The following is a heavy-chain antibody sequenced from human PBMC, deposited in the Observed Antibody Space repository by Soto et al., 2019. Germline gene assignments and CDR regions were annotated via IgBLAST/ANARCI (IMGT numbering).Heavy chain of an antibody. J-gene: IGHJ4*02. D-gene: IGHD2-15*01. V-gene: IGHV4-34*01. CDR1: GGSFSGYY. CDR3: ARDRQRGYCTGGSCYSYFDY. CDR2: VDQGGST. Sequence: QVQLQQWGAGLLKPSETLSLTCAISGGSFSGYYWSWIRQPPGMGREWIGEVDQGGSTNYNPSLKSRVTISGDTSKNQFSLKVNSVTAADTAVYYCARDRQRGYCTGGSCYSYFDYWGQGALVIVSS.